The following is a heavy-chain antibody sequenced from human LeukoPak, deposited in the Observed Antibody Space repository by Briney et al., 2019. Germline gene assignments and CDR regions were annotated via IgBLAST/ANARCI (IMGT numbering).Heavy chain of an antibody. D-gene: IGHD3-22*01. CDR1: GFTFSSYS. CDR2: ISSSSSYI. V-gene: IGHV3-21*01. J-gene: IGHJ4*02. Sequence: GGSLRLSCAASGFTFSSYSMNWVRQAPGKGLEWVSSISSSSSYIYYADTVKGRFTISRDNAKNSLYLQMNSLRAEDTAVYYCARQTYYDSSGYYSPYWGQGTLVTVSS. CDR3: ARQTYYDSSGYYSPY.